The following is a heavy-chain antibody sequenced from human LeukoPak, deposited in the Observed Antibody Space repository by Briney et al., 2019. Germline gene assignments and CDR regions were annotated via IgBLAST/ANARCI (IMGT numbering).Heavy chain of an antibody. CDR3: ARRGTSHWPSEY. CDR2: IYYTGTT. V-gene: IGHV4-39*01. CDR1: GGSISGSTFY. D-gene: IGHD2-2*01. J-gene: IGHJ4*02. Sequence: KSSETLSLTCTVSGGSISGSTFYWGWIRQPPGMRLEWIGSIYYTGTTYYNPSLKSRVTISVDTSNNRYSLKLSSVTGADAAVYYCARRGTSHWPSEYWGQGTLVTVSS.